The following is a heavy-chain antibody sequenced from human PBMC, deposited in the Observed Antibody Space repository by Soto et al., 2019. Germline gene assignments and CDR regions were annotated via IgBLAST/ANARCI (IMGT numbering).Heavy chain of an antibody. V-gene: IGHV1-46*03. Sequence: QVQLVQSGAEVKKPGASVKVSCKASGYTFTSYYMHWVRQAPGQGLEWMGIIDPSGGSTSYAQKFQGRVTMTRDTSTSTVYMELSSLRSEDTAVYYCTRAASNYPRFDPWGQGTLVTVSS. CDR3: TRAASNYPRFDP. CDR2: IDPSGGST. J-gene: IGHJ5*02. CDR1: GYTFTSYY. D-gene: IGHD4-4*01.